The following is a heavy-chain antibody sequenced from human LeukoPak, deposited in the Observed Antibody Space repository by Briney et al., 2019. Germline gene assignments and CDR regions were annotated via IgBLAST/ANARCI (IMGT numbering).Heavy chain of an antibody. Sequence: GGSLRLSCAASGFTFSSYAMSWVRQAPGKGLEWVAVISYDGSNKYYADSVKGRFTISRDNSKNTLYLQMNSLRAEDTAVYYCASRSPHWGQGTLVTVSS. CDR1: GFTFSSYA. CDR2: ISYDGSNK. CDR3: ASRSPH. V-gene: IGHV3-30*04. J-gene: IGHJ4*02.